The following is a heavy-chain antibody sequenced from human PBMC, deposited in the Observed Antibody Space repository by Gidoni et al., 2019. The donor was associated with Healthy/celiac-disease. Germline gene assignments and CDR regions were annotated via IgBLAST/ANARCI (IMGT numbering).Heavy chain of an antibody. CDR1: GFTFSSYS. CDR2: ISSSSSYI. D-gene: IGHD3-22*01. V-gene: IGHV3-21*01. J-gene: IGHJ4*02. Sequence: EVQLVESGGGLVKPGGSLRLSCAASGFTFSSYSMNWVRQAPGKGLGWVSSISSSSSYIYYADSVKGRFTISRDNAKNSLYLQMNSLRAEDTAVYYCARDRLYYYDSSGYYPDYWGQGTLVTVSS. CDR3: ARDRLYYYDSSGYYPDY.